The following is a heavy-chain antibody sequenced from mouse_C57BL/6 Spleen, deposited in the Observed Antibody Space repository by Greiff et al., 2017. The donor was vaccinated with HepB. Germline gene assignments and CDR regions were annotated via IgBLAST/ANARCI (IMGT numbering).Heavy chain of an antibody. CDR2: ISYDGSN. V-gene: IGHV3-6*01. J-gene: IGHJ2*01. D-gene: IGHD1-1*01. CDR1: GYSITSGYY. CDR3: ERGAEYYGSRYDDYFDY. Sequence: VQLKQSGPGLVKPSQSLSLTCSVTGYSITSGYYWNWIRQFPGNKLEWMGYISYDGSNNYNPSLKNRISITRDTSKNQFLLKLNSVTTEDTATYYCERGAEYYGSRYDDYFDYWGQGTTRTVSS.